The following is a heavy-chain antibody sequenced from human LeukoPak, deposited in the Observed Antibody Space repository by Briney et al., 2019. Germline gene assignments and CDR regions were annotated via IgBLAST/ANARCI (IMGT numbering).Heavy chain of an antibody. CDR2: IYYSGST. V-gene: IGHV4-59*01. CDR1: GGSISSYY. D-gene: IGHD3-10*01. J-gene: IGHJ4*02. CDR3: ARSEGSGSYYFLGY. Sequence: SETLSLTCTVSGGSISSYYWSWIRQPPGKGLEWIGYIYYSGSTNYNPSLKSRVTISVDMSKNQFSLKLSSVTAADTAVYYCARSEGSGSYYFLGYWGQGTLVTVSS.